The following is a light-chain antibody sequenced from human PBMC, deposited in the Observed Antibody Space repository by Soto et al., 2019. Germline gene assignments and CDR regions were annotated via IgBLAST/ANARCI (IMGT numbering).Light chain of an antibody. Sequence: EIVLTQSPDTLSLSPGEIATLSFSASQSVSSNYLVWYQQNPGQAPRLLIYGASSRATGIPDRFSGSGSGTDFTLTITRLEPEDFAVYYCQQYGTSPQTFGQGTKVDIK. CDR2: GAS. V-gene: IGKV3-20*01. J-gene: IGKJ1*01. CDR1: QSVSSNY. CDR3: QQYGTSPQT.